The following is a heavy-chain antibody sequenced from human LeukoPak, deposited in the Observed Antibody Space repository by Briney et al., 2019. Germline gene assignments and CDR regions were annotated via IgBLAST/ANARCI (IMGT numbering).Heavy chain of an antibody. Sequence: SETLSLTCTVSGGSISSYYWSWIRQPPGKGLEWIGYIYYSGSTNYNPSLKSRVTISVDTSKNQFSLKLSSVTAADTGVYYCARESIAAHLEWFDPWGQGTLVTVCS. V-gene: IGHV4-59*01. CDR2: IYYSGST. D-gene: IGHD6-6*01. J-gene: IGHJ5*02. CDR1: GGSISSYY. CDR3: ARESIAAHLEWFDP.